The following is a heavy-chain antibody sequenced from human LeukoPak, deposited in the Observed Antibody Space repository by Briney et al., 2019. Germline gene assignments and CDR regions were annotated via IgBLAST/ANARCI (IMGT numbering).Heavy chain of an antibody. Sequence: ASVKVSCKASGYTFTSYDINWVRQATGQGLEWMGWMNPNSGNTGYAQKFQGRVTMTRNTSISTAYMELSSLRSEDTDVYYCARAGYSSGWYAAWGQGTLVTVSS. CDR1: GYTFTSYD. CDR3: ARAGYSSGWYAA. J-gene: IGHJ5*02. D-gene: IGHD6-19*01. CDR2: MNPNSGNT. V-gene: IGHV1-8*01.